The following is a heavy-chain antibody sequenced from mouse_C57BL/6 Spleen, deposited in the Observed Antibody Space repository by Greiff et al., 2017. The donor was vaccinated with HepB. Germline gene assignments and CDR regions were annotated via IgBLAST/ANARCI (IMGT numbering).Heavy chain of an antibody. CDR1: GYTFTDYN. Sequence: EVQLQQSGPELVKPGASVKIPCKASGYTFTDYNMDWVKQSHGKSLEWIGDINPNNGGTIYNQKFKGKATLTVDKSSSTAYMELRSLTSEDTAVYYCARGMDYSNLYAMDYWGQGTSVTVSS. J-gene: IGHJ4*01. CDR3: ARGMDYSNLYAMDY. CDR2: INPNNGGT. V-gene: IGHV1-18*01. D-gene: IGHD2-5*01.